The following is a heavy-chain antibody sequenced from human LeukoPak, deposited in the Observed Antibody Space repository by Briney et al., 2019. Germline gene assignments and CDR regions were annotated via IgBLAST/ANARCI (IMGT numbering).Heavy chain of an antibody. CDR2: IYYSEST. J-gene: IGHJ4*02. CDR3: TRNYDSSGYTTFGY. V-gene: IGHV4-59*01. CDR1: GVSISTYC. D-gene: IGHD3-22*01. Sequence: SENLSRTGTGSGVSISTYCWSWLRQPPGKGLEWLGHIYYSESTNYKPSLKSRVIIAVDTSKKHFSLKLSSVTAADTAVYYCTRNYDSSGYTTFGYWGRGTLVTVSS.